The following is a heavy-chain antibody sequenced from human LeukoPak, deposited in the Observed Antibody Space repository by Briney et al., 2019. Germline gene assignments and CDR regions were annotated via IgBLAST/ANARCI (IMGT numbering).Heavy chain of an antibody. D-gene: IGHD3-10*01. J-gene: IGHJ4*02. Sequence: ASVKVSCKVSGYTLTELSMHWVRQAPGKGLEWMGGFDPEVGETIYAQKFQGRVTMTEDTSTDTAYMELSSLRSEDTAVYYCATDGSGSYPYYFDYWGQGTLVTVSS. CDR1: GYTLTELS. V-gene: IGHV1-24*01. CDR2: FDPEVGET. CDR3: ATDGSGSYPYYFDY.